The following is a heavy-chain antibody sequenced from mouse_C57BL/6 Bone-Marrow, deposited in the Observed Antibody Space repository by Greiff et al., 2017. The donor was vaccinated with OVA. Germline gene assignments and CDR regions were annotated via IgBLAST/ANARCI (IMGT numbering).Heavy chain of an antibody. CDR2: IHPNSGST. J-gene: IGHJ3*01. V-gene: IGHV1-64*01. CDR1: GYTFTSYW. Sequence: QVQLQQPGAELVKPGASVKLSCKASGYTFTSYWMHWVKQRPGQGLEWIGMIHPNSGSTNYNEKFKSKATLTVDKSSSTAYMQLSSLTSDDSAVYYCASQIYYGYGGFAYWGQGTLVTVSA. D-gene: IGHD2-2*01. CDR3: ASQIYYGYGGFAY.